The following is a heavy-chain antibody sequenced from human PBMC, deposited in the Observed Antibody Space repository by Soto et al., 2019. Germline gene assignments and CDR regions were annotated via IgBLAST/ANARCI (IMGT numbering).Heavy chain of an antibody. CDR2: IYHSGST. V-gene: IGHV4-4*01. D-gene: IGHD3-10*01. CDR1: SGSISSSNW. J-gene: IGHJ6*03. CDR3: ARTILVNYYGSGSYYNPATDYYFYYMDV. Sequence: QVQLQESGPGLVKPSGTLSLTCAVSSGSISSSNWWSWVRQPPGKGLEWIGEIYHSGSTNYNPSLKSRVTISVDKSKNQFSLKLRSVTAADTAVYCCARTILVNYYGSGSYYNPATDYYFYYMDVWGKGTTVTVSS.